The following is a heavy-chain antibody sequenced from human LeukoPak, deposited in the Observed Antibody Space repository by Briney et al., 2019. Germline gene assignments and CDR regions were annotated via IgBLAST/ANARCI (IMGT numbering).Heavy chain of an antibody. D-gene: IGHD6-25*01. CDR2: IFYSGGT. CDR3: AGFVYYYYYMDV. J-gene: IGHJ6*03. V-gene: IGHV4-39*07. CDR1: GGSINTPNYY. Sequence: SETLSLTCTVSGGSINTPNYYWGWIRQTPGKGLEWIGNIFYSGGTYYSPSLTSRVTISLDTSRNQFSLKLNSVTAADTAVYYCAGFVYYYYYMDVWGKGTTVTVSS.